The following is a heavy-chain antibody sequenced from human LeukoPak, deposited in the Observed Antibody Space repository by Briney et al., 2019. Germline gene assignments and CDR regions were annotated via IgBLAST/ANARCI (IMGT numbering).Heavy chain of an antibody. Sequence: GGSLRLSCAASGFTFSSFAMSWIRQAPGKGLEWVSAISGSGGSTYYADSVKGRFTISRDNSKNTLYLQMNSLRAEDTAVYYCARSSNYYYYYYMDVWGKGTTVTVSS. V-gene: IGHV3-23*01. D-gene: IGHD4-11*01. CDR1: GFTFSSFA. CDR2: ISGSGGST. CDR3: ARSSNYYYYYYMDV. J-gene: IGHJ6*03.